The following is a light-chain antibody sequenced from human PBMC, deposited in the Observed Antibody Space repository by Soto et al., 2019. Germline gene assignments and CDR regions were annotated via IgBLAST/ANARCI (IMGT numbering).Light chain of an antibody. CDR2: GAS. V-gene: IGKV3D-7*01. J-gene: IGKJ4*01. CDR1: QSVSSSF. Sequence: PGERGTISCRASQSVSSSFLTWNQQNPGQAPRLLIYGASTRATSIPARFSGSGSGTDFTLTISSLQPEDFAVYYCQQDYNLLTFGGGTKVEIK. CDR3: QQDYNLLT.